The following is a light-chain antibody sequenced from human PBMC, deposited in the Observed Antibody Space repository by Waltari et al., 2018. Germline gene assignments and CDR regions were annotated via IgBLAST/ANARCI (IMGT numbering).Light chain of an antibody. CDR1: SGHSSYA. J-gene: IGLJ3*02. CDR2: LKSDGSH. Sequence: QVVLTQSPSASASLGASVKLICTLSSGHSSYAITWHQQEPEKGPRYLMKLKSDGSHTKGDGIPDRFSGSSSGAERYLTISSLQPEDEADYYGQTWGSDIGVVFGGGTKLTVL. CDR3: QTWGSDIGVV. V-gene: IGLV4-69*01.